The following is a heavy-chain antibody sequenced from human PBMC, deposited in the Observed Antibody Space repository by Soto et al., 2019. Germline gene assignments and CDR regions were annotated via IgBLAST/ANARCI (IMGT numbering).Heavy chain of an antibody. CDR1: GGSISSYY. V-gene: IGHV4-4*07. CDR2: IYTSGST. J-gene: IGHJ3*02. CDR3: ARVGKLELQGGAFDI. Sequence: ASETLSLTCTVSGGSISSYYWSWIRQPAGKGLKWIGRIYTSGSTNYNPSLKSRVTMSVDTSKNQFSLKLSSVTAADTAVYYCARVGKLELQGGAFDIWGQGTMVTVSS. D-gene: IGHD1-7*01.